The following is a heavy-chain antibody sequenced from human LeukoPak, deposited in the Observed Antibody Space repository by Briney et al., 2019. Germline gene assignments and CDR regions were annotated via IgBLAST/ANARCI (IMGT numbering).Heavy chain of an antibody. J-gene: IGHJ4*02. CDR1: GFNFSNYW. D-gene: IGHD3-16*01. CDR2: RKHDGSEK. Sequence: GGSLRLSCVVSGFNFSNYWMNWVRQAPGKGLEWVTNRKHDGSEKYYVDSVKGRFSISRDNAKKSLCLQMNSLRAEDTAVYYCARALSHCLDYWGQGTLVTVSS. CDR3: ARALSHCLDY. V-gene: IGHV3-7*01.